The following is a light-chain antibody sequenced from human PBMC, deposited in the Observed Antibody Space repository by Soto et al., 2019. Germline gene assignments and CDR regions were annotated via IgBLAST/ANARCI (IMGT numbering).Light chain of an antibody. V-gene: IGKV3-15*01. J-gene: IGKJ1*01. Sequence: MTQSPATLSVSPGERATLSCRASQSVSSKLAWYQQKPGQAPRLLIYRASTRATDIPARFSGSGSGTEFTLTISSLQSEDFAVYYCQQYNNWPPATFGQGTKVDI. CDR3: QQYNNWPPAT. CDR1: QSVSSK. CDR2: RAS.